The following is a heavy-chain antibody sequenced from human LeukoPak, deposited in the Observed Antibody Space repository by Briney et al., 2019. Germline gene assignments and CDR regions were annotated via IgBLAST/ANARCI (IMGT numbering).Heavy chain of an antibody. Sequence: GGSLRLSCAASGFTFSSYSMNWVRQAPGKGLEWVANIKQDGSEKYYVDSVKGRFTISRDNAKNSLYLQMNSLRAEDTAVYYCARDPIVVVPAADANYYYYYGMDVWGQGTTVTVSS. CDR3: ARDPIVVVPAADANYYYYYGMDV. J-gene: IGHJ6*02. CDR1: GFTFSSYS. V-gene: IGHV3-7*01. D-gene: IGHD2-2*01. CDR2: IKQDGSEK.